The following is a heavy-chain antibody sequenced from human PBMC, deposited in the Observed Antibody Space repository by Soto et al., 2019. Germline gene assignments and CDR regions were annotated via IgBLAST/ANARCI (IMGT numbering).Heavy chain of an antibody. Sequence: PGGSLRLSCAGSGFKFADYALAWVRQAPGKGLEWVTSISGAAHGSFTADSVRGRFTVSRDNSKDTLFLQMNNLRAEDTAIYYCAKTPMEPVGTHFFEFWGQGTLVTVS. J-gene: IGHJ4*02. CDR3: AKTPMEPVGTHFFEF. V-gene: IGHV3-23*01. D-gene: IGHD5-12*01. CDR1: GFKFADYA. CDR2: ISGAAHGS.